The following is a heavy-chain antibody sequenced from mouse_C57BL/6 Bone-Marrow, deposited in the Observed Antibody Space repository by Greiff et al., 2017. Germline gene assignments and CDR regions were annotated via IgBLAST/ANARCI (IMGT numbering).Heavy chain of an antibody. D-gene: IGHD2-5*01. V-gene: IGHV1-55*01. CDR3: ARPYYSNFWYFDV. Sequence: QVQLQQPGAELVKPGASVKMSCKASGYTFTSYWITWVKQRPGQGLEWIGDINPGSGSTNYNEKFKSKATLTVDTSASNAYMQLSNLTSEDSAVYYCARPYYSNFWYFDVWGTGTTVTVTA. J-gene: IGHJ1*03. CDR1: GYTFTSYW. CDR2: INPGSGST.